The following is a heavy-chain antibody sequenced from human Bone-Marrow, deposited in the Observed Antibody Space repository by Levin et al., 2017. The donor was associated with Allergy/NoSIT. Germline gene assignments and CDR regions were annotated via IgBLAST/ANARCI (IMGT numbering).Heavy chain of an antibody. Sequence: ETLSLTCATSGFIFRSSWMSWVRQAPGKGLEWVAKIKQDGSVTQYVDSVKGRFTISRDNAKNSLYLQMNSLRAEDTAVYYCARDGYYYAMDVWGQGTTVTVPS. CDR3: ARDGYYYAMDV. J-gene: IGHJ6*02. CDR2: IKQDGSVT. CDR1: GFIFRSSW. V-gene: IGHV3-7*01.